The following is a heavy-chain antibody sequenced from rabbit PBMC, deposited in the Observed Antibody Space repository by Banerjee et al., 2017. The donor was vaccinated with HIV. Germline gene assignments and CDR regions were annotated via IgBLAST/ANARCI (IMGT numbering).Heavy chain of an antibody. CDR1: GFSFSTSDW. Sequence: QEQLVESGGDLVKPEGSLTLTCTASGFSFSTSDWMCWVRQAPGKGLEWIACIYAGSGSAYYASWAKGRFTISSTSSTTVALQMTSLTAADTATSFCARGSAYAGAGYALWGPGTHVTVS. D-gene: IGHD4-2*01. V-gene: IGHV1S45*01. J-gene: IGHJ4*01. CDR3: ARGSAYAGAGYAL. CDR2: IYAGSGSA.